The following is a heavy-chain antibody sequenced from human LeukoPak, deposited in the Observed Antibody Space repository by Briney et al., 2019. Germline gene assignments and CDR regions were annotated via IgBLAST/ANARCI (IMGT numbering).Heavy chain of an antibody. CDR2: IYYSGST. V-gene: IGHV4-31*03. Sequence: PSETLSLTCTVSGGSISSGGYYWSWIRQHPGEGLEWIGYIYYSGSTYYNPSLKSRVTISVDTSKNQFSLKLSSVTAADTAVYYCALYTRGYFDYWGQGTLVTVSS. D-gene: IGHD1-14*01. CDR1: GGSISSGGYY. J-gene: IGHJ4*02. CDR3: ALYTRGYFDY.